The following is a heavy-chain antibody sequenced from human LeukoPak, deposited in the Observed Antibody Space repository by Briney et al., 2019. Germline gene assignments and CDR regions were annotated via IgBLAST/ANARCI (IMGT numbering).Heavy chain of an antibody. CDR1: GFTFSSYG. J-gene: IGHJ4*02. Sequence: AGGSLRLSCAASGFTFSSYGTHWVRQAPGKGLEWVAVIWYDGSNKYYADSVKGRFTISRDNSKNTLYLQMNSLRAEDTAVYYCAKDNNWNDGPFDYWGQGTLVTVSS. CDR2: IWYDGSNK. V-gene: IGHV3-33*06. D-gene: IGHD1-1*01. CDR3: AKDNNWNDGPFDY.